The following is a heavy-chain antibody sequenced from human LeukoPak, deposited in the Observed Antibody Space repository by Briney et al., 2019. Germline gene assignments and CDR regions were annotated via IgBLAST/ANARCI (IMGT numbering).Heavy chain of an antibody. CDR1: GYTFTSYY. CDR2: INPSGGST. J-gene: IGHJ5*02. D-gene: IGHD2-2*01. CDR3: ARGNVVVPAALPNWFDP. Sequence: ASVKVSCKASGYTFTSYYMHWVRQAPGQGLEWMGIINPSGGSTSCAQKFQGRVTMTRDTSTSTVYMELSSLRSEDTAVYYCARGNVVVPAALPNWFDPWGQGTLVTVSS. V-gene: IGHV1-46*01.